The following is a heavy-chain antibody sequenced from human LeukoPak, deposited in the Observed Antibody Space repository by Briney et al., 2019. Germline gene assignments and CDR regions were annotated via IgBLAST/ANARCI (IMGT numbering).Heavy chain of an antibody. Sequence: SETLSLTCTVSGDSISSYYWSWIRQPPGKGLEWIGYIYYSGSTNYNPSLKSRVTISIDTSKNQFSLKVRFVTAADTAVYYCARERDRYGSIDYWGQGTLVTVSS. D-gene: IGHD5-18*01. CDR1: GDSISSYY. J-gene: IGHJ4*02. CDR3: ARERDRYGSIDY. CDR2: IYYSGST. V-gene: IGHV4-59*01.